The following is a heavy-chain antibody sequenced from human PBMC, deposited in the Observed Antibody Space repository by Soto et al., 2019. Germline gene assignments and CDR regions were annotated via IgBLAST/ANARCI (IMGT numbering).Heavy chain of an antibody. V-gene: IGHV3-23*01. CDR1: GFTFSSYA. D-gene: IGHD4-17*01. Sequence: EVQLLESGGGLVQPGGSLRLSCAASGFTFSSYAMSWVRQAPGKGLEWVSAISGSGGSTYYADSVKGRFTIARDNSKNTLYLQMNSLRAEDTAVYYCAKGLAGDYGFDYWGQGTLVTVSS. CDR3: AKGLAGDYGFDY. CDR2: ISGSGGST. J-gene: IGHJ4*02.